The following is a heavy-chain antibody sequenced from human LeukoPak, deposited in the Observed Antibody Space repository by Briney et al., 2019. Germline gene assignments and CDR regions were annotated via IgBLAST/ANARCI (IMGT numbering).Heavy chain of an antibody. CDR3: ARDCSSTSCWRSGWA. J-gene: IGHJ5*02. V-gene: IGHV4-34*01. CDR2: INHSGST. CDR1: GGSFSGYY. Sequence: KPSETLSLTCAVYGGSFSGYYWSWIRQPPGKGVEWIGEINHSGSTNYNPSLKSRVTISVDTSKNQFSLKLSSVTAADTAVYYCARDCSSTSCWRSGWAWGQGTLVTVSS. D-gene: IGHD2-2*01.